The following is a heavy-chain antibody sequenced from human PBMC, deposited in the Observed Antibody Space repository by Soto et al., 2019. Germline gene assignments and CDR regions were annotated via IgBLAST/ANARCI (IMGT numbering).Heavy chain of an antibody. CDR2: IWYDGTDK. Sequence: LRLSCAASGFTFSSYGMHWVRQAPGKGLEWVAVIWYDGTDKYYVDSVKGRFTISRENSKNTLYLQMDSLRAEDTAVYYCARGRGYCSGGSCSYFDYWGHGTLVTVSS. J-gene: IGHJ4*01. CDR1: GFTFSSYG. CDR3: ARGRGYCSGGSCSYFDY. V-gene: IGHV3-33*01. D-gene: IGHD2-15*01.